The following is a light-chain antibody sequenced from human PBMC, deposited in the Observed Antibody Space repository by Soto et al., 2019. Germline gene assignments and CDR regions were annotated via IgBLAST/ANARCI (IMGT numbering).Light chain of an antibody. V-gene: IGKV3-20*01. CDR3: QQYGSSLFT. CDR2: GAS. CDR1: QSVSSSY. Sequence: EIVLTQSPGTLSLSPGERATLSCRASQSVSSSYLAWYQQKPGQAPRLLIYGASSRATGIPDRFSGSGSGTDFTVTISRLEPEGFAVYYCQQYGSSLFTFGPGTKVDIK. J-gene: IGKJ3*01.